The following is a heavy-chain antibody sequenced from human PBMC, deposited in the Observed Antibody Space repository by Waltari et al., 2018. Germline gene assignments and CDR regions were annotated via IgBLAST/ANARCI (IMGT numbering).Heavy chain of an antibody. CDR2: IKQDGSEK. Sequence: EVKLVESGGGLVQPGGSLRLSCAASGFTFSSYWMSWVRQAPGKGLEWVANIKQDGSEKYYVDSVKGRFTISRDNAKNSLYLQMNSLRAEDTAVYYCARDAVAAPGYYYYYMDVWGKGTTVTISS. D-gene: IGHD6-13*01. CDR1: GFTFSSYW. V-gene: IGHV3-7*01. J-gene: IGHJ6*03. CDR3: ARDAVAAPGYYYYYMDV.